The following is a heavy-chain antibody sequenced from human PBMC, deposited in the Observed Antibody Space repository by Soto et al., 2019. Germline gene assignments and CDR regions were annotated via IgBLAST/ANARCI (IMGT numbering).Heavy chain of an antibody. CDR1: GYTFTGYY. CDR3: ARDHVARVPHDYGDYEGIGVDY. D-gene: IGHD4-17*01. Sequence: ASVKVSCKASGYTFTGYYMHWVRQAPGQGLEWMGWINPNSGGTNYAQKFQGWVTMTRDTSISTAYMELSRLRSDDTAVYYCARDHVARVPHDYGDYEGIGVDYWGQGTRVTVSS. V-gene: IGHV1-2*04. CDR2: INPNSGGT. J-gene: IGHJ4*02.